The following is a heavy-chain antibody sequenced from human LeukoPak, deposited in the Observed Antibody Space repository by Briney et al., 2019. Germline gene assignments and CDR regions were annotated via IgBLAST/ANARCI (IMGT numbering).Heavy chain of an antibody. CDR2: ISGSGGST. CDR3: AKGRSSGWYLHQPPLQH. CDR1: GFTFSSYA. V-gene: IGHV3-23*01. J-gene: IGHJ1*01. Sequence: GASLRLSCAASGFTFSSYAMSWVRQAPGKGLEWVSAISGSGGSTYYADSVKGRFTISRDNSKNTLYLQMNSLRAEDTAVYYCAKGRSSGWYLHQPPLQHWGQGTLVTVSS. D-gene: IGHD6-19*01.